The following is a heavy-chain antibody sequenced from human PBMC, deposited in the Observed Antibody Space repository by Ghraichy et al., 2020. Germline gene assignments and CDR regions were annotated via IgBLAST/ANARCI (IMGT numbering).Heavy chain of an antibody. D-gene: IGHD6-19*01. J-gene: IGHJ4*02. CDR3: ARKEQWLALFDS. Sequence: GGSLRLSCAGSGFTFSSYAMHWVRQAPGKGLEWVAVISFDGSNKYYADSVKGRFTISRDNSKNTLYLQMKSLRAEDTAVYYCARKEQWLALFDSWGQGTLVTVSS. V-gene: IGHV3-30*04. CDR2: ISFDGSNK. CDR1: GFTFSSYA.